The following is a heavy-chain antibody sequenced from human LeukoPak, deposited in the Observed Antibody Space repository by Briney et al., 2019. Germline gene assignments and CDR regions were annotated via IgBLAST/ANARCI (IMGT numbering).Heavy chain of an antibody. J-gene: IGHJ5*02. Sequence: GGSLGLSCAASGFTFSDFYMSWIRQAPGKGLQWVSYISSSYNTIYYADSVKGRFTISRDNAKNSLFLQMNSLRAEDTAVYYCARVWRFPNCFDPWGQGTLVTVSS. D-gene: IGHD1-1*01. CDR1: GFTFSDFY. V-gene: IGHV3-11*04. CDR2: ISSSYNTI. CDR3: ARVWRFPNCFDP.